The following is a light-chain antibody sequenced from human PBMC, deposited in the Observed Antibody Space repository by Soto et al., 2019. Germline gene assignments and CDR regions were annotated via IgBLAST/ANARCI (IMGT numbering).Light chain of an antibody. Sequence: QPVLTQPPSASGSPGQSVTISCTGTKNDIGVYDFVSWYQHHPGKAPRLIIYEVVQRPSGVPDRFSGSKSGNTASLTVSGLQAADEADYFCKSYAGSNTYVFGSGTK. V-gene: IGLV2-8*01. CDR1: KNDIGVYDF. J-gene: IGLJ1*01. CDR3: KSYAGSNTYV. CDR2: EVV.